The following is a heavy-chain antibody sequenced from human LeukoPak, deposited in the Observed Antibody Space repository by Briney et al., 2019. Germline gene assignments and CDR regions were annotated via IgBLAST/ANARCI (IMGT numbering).Heavy chain of an antibody. D-gene: IGHD3-22*01. V-gene: IGHV4-59*12. CDR1: GGSISSYY. J-gene: IGHJ4*02. CDR3: ARVHYYDNSGYWFFDY. Sequence: PSETLSLTCTVSGGSISSYYWSWIRQPPGKGLEWIGYIYYSGSTNYNPSLKSRVTISVDTSKNQLSLKLSSVTAADTAVYYCARVHYYDNSGYWFFDYWGQGTLVTVSS. CDR2: IYYSGST.